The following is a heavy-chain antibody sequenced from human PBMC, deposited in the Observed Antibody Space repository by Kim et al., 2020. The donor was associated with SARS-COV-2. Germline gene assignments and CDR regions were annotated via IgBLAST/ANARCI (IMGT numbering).Heavy chain of an antibody. J-gene: IGHJ6*02. V-gene: IGHV3-74*01. D-gene: IGHD3-10*01. Sequence: GGSLRLSCAASGFTFSSYWMHWVRQAPGKGLVWVSRINRDGSSTSYADSVKGRFTISRDNATNTLYLQLNSLRAEDTAVYYCARAFVSVVRGVIMNGYYYYGMDVWGQGTTVTVSS. CDR1: GFTFSSYW. CDR2: INRDGSST. CDR3: ARAFVSVVRGVIMNGYYYYGMDV.